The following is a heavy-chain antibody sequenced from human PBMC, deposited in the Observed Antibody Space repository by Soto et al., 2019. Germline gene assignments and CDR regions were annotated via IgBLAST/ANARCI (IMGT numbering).Heavy chain of an antibody. V-gene: IGHV3-48*03. Sequence: GGSLRLSCAASGFTFSSYEMNWVRQAPGKGLEWVSYISSGGTTMYYADSVKGRFTISRDDAKKSVYLQMNSLRAEDTAVYYCAGEHVLMFASYDAFNVWGQGTLVTVSS. CDR1: GFTFSSYE. CDR3: AGEHVLMFASYDAFNV. D-gene: IGHD3-10*02. J-gene: IGHJ3*01. CDR2: ISSGGTTM.